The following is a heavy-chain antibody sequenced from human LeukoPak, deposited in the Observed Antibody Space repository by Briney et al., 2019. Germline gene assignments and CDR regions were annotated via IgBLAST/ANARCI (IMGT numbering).Heavy chain of an antibody. CDR1: GFTFSSYA. Sequence: GGSLRLSCAASGFTFSSYAMSWVRQAPGKGLQWVSAISGSGGSTYYSDSVKGRFTISRDNSKNSLYLQMNSLRAEDTAVYYCARATWDPNYYYYMDVWGKGTTVTISS. J-gene: IGHJ6*03. CDR3: ARATWDPNYYYYMDV. D-gene: IGHD1-26*01. V-gene: IGHV3-23*01. CDR2: ISGSGGST.